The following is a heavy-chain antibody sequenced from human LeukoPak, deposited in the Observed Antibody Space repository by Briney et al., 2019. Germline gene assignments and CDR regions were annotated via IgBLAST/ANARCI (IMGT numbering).Heavy chain of an antibody. V-gene: IGHV1-18*01. CDR1: GYTFRNYG. J-gene: IGHJ4*02. CDR2: IGTYNGNT. CDR3: ARGRLKRVPFTKVAGALDY. D-gene: IGHD6-19*01. Sequence: ASVRVSCKASGYTFRNYGITWVRQAPGQGLEWMGWIGTYNGNTDYAQKFQGRVIMTADTSTTTAHMELRSLRSDDTAVYYCARGRLKRVPFTKVAGALDYWGQGTRVTVSS.